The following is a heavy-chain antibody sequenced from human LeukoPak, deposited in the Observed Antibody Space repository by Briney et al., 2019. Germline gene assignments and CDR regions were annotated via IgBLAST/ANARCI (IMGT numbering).Heavy chain of an antibody. D-gene: IGHD7-27*01. CDR2: INHSGST. Sequence: SETLSLTCAVYGGSFIAYYWSWIRQPPGKGLEWIGEINHSGSTNYNPSLKSRVTISVDTSKNQFSLKLRSVTAADTAVYYCARGQRLGYYYYYMDVWGKGTTVTVSS. V-gene: IGHV4-34*01. CDR1: GGSFIAYY. CDR3: ARGQRLGYYYYYMDV. J-gene: IGHJ6*03.